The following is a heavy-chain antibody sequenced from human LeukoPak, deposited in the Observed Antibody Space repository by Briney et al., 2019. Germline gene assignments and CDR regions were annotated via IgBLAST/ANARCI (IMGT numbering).Heavy chain of an antibody. CDR1: GFXFSSYA. J-gene: IGHJ4*02. CDR3: ARDRGVATMDY. Sequence: GGSLRLSCGASGFXFSSYAMHWVRQGPGKGLEWVALISFDGNNKYYADSVKGRFTISRDNSKNTLSLQMNSLRPEDTAVYYCARDRGVATMDYWGQETLVTVSS. D-gene: IGHD5-12*01. V-gene: IGHV3-30*14. CDR2: ISFDGNNK.